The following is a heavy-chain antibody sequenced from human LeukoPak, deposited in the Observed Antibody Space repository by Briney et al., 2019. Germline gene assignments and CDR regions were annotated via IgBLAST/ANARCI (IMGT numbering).Heavy chain of an antibody. CDR1: GFTFSGFW. CDR3: ARAGSFWHYVY. Sequence: GESLRLSCAASGFTFSGFWMSWVRQTPGKGLEWVANIKQDGSEKYYVDSVKGRFTISRDNAKNSLSLQMNGLRVEDTAVYYCARAGSFWHYVYWGQGTLVTVSS. V-gene: IGHV3-7*01. J-gene: IGHJ4*02. CDR2: IKQDGSEK. D-gene: IGHD1-7*01.